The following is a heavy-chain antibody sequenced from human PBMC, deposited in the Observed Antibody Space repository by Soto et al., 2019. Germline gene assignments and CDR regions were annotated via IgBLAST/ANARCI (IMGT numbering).Heavy chain of an antibody. Sequence: GESLKISCKGSGYSFTSYWISWVRQMPGKGLEWMGRIDPSDSYTNYSPSFQGHVTISADKSISTAYLQWSSLKASDTAMYYCARHEISAALEWSYYYYGMDGWGQGNTVTFSS. CDR1: GYSFTSYW. CDR2: IDPSDSYT. J-gene: IGHJ6*02. V-gene: IGHV5-10-1*01. CDR3: ARHEISAALEWSYYYYGMDG. D-gene: IGHD3-3*01.